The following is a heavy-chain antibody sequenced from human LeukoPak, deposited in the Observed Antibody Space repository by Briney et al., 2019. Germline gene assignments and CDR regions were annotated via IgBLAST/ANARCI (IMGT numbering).Heavy chain of an antibody. CDR1: GYTFTSYA. V-gene: IGHV1-3*01. D-gene: IGHD6-13*01. J-gene: IGHJ3*02. CDR3: ARDRYSSDAFDI. CDR2: TNAGNGNT. Sequence: ASVKVSCKASGYTFTSYAMHWVRQAPGQRLEWMGWTNAGNGNTKYSQKFQGRVTITRDTSASTAYMELSSLRSEDTAVYYCARDRYSSDAFDIWGQGTMVTVSS.